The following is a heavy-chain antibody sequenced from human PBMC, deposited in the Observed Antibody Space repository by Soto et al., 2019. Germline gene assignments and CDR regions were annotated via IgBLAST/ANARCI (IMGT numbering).Heavy chain of an antibody. D-gene: IGHD3-10*01. V-gene: IGHV1-69*13. CDR3: AKTTIVRGLSQYYYGMDV. J-gene: IGHJ6*02. CDR1: GGTFSSYA. CDR2: IIPIFGTA. Sequence: SVKVSCKASGGTFSSYAISWVRQAPGQGLEWMGGIIPIFGTANYAQKFQGRVTITADESTSTAYMELSSLRSEDTAVYYCAKTTIVRGLSQYYYGMDVWGQGTTVTVSS.